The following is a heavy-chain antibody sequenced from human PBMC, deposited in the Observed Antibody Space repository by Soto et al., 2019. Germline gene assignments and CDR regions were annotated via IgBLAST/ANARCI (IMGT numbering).Heavy chain of an antibody. CDR1: GGTFSTYA. D-gene: IGHD2-15*01. CDR2: VIPIFGTP. Sequence: QVQLVQSGAEVKKPGSSVKVSCKAPGGTFSTYAISWVRQAPGQGLEWMGGVIPIFGTPKYAPKIQGRVTITADESTSTGYMALRSLRSEDTAVYYCARSQGGSSSLDIYYYYYYGMDVWGQGTTVTVSS. J-gene: IGHJ6*02. V-gene: IGHV1-69*01. CDR3: ARSQGGSSSLDIYYYYYYGMDV.